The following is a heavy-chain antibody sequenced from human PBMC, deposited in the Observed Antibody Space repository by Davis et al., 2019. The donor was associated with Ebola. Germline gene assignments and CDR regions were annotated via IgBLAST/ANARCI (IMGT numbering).Heavy chain of an antibody. CDR2: IYHSGST. J-gene: IGHJ5*02. V-gene: IGHV4-4*02. Sequence: MPSETLSLTCAVSGGSISSSNWWSWVRQPPGKGLEWIGEIYHSGSTNYNPSLKSRVTISVDKSKNQFSLKLSSVTAADTAVYYCARVVAYYYDSSGYEVVRWFDPWGQGTLVTVSS. CDR1: GGSISSSNW. D-gene: IGHD3-22*01. CDR3: ARVVAYYYDSSGYEVVRWFDP.